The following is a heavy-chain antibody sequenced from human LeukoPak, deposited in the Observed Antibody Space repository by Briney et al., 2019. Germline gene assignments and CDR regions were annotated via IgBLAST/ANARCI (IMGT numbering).Heavy chain of an antibody. J-gene: IGHJ4*02. D-gene: IGHD5-12*01. V-gene: IGHV3-71*01. CDR1: GFTVSSNY. CDR3: AKDKDVDIVATDGFDY. CDR2: IRSKAYGGTT. Sequence: GGSLRLSCAASGFTVSSNYMSWVRQAPGKGLEWVGFIRSKAYGGTTEYAASVKGRFTISRDDSKRIAYLQMNSLRAEDTAVYYCAKDKDVDIVATDGFDYWGQGTLVTVSS.